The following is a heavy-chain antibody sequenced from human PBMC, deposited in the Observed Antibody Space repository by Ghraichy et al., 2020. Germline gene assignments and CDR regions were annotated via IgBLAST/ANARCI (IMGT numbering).Heavy chain of an antibody. V-gene: IGHV4-39*01. J-gene: IGHJ3*02. D-gene: IGHD6-19*01. CDR2: FDYSGST. Sequence: SQTLSLTCSVSGGSMNNPNYHWGWIRQTPGKGLEWIASFDYSGSTYYNPSLKSRVTISVDTSINQFSLRLSSVTAADTAVYYCARLPSLLAGYDGFDIWGQGLIVT. CDR1: GGSMNNPNYH. CDR3: ARLPSLLAGYDGFDI.